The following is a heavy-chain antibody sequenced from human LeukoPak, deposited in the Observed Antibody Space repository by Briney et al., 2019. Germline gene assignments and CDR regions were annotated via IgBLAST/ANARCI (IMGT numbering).Heavy chain of an antibody. D-gene: IGHD4-17*01. Sequence: SETLSLTCTVSGGSISSYYWSWIRQPPGKALEWIGYIYYSGSTNYNPSLKSRVTISVDTSKSQFSLKLSSVTAADTAVYYCARGCPTVTTDYWGQGTLVTVSS. CDR3: ARGCPTVTTDY. J-gene: IGHJ4*02. V-gene: IGHV4-59*01. CDR1: GGSISSYY. CDR2: IYYSGST.